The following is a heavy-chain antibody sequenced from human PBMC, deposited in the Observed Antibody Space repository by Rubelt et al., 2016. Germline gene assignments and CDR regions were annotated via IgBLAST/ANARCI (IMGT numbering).Heavy chain of an antibody. CDR3: GKGYGSGWYGFGY. CDR2: ISASGGNT. CDR1: GGSISSSSHY. D-gene: IGHD6-19*01. J-gene: IGHJ4*02. Sequence: VRLQESGPGLVKPSETLSLTCTVSGGSISSSSHYWGWIRQAPGKGLEWVAAISASGGNTNYADSVKGRFTISRDNSKNTRFLQMNSLGAEDTAVYYCGKGYGSGWYGFGYWGQGTLVIVSS. V-gene: IGHV3-23*01.